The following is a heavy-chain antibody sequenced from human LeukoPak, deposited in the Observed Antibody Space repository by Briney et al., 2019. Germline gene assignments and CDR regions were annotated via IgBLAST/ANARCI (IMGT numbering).Heavy chain of an antibody. Sequence: PSETLSLTCTVSGGSISSNSYYWGWIRQSPGKGLEWIGTIYYSGSTYYNPSLKSRVTISVDTSKNQFSLKLSSVTAADTAMYYCARNGYYYGSGSYGVPNWFDPWGQGTLVTVSS. CDR3: ARNGYYYGSGSYGVPNWFDP. V-gene: IGHV4-39*01. D-gene: IGHD3-10*01. J-gene: IGHJ5*02. CDR2: IYYSGST. CDR1: GGSISSNSYY.